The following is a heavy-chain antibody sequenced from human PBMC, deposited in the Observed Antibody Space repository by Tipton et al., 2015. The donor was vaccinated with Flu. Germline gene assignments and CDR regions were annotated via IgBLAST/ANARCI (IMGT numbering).Heavy chain of an antibody. D-gene: IGHD5-24*01. V-gene: IGHV4-34*01. CDR3: ARGRWLQLRYFDY. CDR1: GGSFSGYY. Sequence: TLSLTCAVYGGSFSGYYWSWIRQPPGKGLEWIGEINHSGSTNYNPSLKSRVTISVDTSKSQFSLKLSSVTAADTAVYYCARGRWLQLRYFDYWGQGTLVTVSS. CDR2: INHSGST. J-gene: IGHJ4*02.